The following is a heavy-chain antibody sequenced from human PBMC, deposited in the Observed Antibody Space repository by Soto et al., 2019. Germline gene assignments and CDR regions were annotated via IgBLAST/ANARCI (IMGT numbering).Heavy chain of an antibody. CDR3: ARVYFGGNDKRSYYYGMSV. Sequence: SVKVSCKASGGTFSSYAISWVRQTPRQGLEWMGGIIPLFNRTNYAQRFQGRVTITADGSPTTAYMELRSLTSEDTAIYFCARVYFGGNDKRSYYYGMSVWGQGTMVTVSS. CDR2: IIPLFNRT. CDR1: GGTFSSYA. J-gene: IGHJ6*02. V-gene: IGHV1-69*13. D-gene: IGHD2-15*01.